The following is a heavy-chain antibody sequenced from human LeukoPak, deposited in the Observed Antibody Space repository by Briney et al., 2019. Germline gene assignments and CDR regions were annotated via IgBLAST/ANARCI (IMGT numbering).Heavy chain of an antibody. D-gene: IGHD4-17*01. J-gene: IGHJ6*03. CDR3: ARGTDYGDYGGTWFYYYYMDV. CDR1: GYTFTAHY. CDR2: INHNSGGT. Sequence: ASVKVSCKASGYTFTAHYLHWVRQAPGQGLEWMAWINHNSGGTKYAEKFQGRVTVTRDTSTSTAYMEPSRLRSDDTAVYYCARGTDYGDYGGTWFYYYYMDVWGEGTTVTVSS. V-gene: IGHV1-2*02.